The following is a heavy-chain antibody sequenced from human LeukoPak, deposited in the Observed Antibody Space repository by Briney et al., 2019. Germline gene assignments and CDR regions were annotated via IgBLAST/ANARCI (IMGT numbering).Heavy chain of an antibody. CDR3: ARKRFLEWFLDV. Sequence: SETLSLTCTVSSASISIYSWSWIRQPPGRGLEWIGSLYYSGSTSYNPSLKSRVTMSVDTSKNQFSLSLTSVTAADTAVYYCARKRFLEWFLDVWGKGTTVTVSS. J-gene: IGHJ6*04. D-gene: IGHD3-3*01. CDR1: SASISIYS. V-gene: IGHV4-59*08. CDR2: LYYSGST.